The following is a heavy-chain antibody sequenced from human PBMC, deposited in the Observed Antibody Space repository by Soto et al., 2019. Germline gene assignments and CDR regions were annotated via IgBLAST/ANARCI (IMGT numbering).Heavy chain of an antibody. Sequence: PVESLKISWKGSGYSFTSYWIVWVRQLPGKGLEWMGIIYPGDSDTRYSPSFQGQVTISADKSISTAYLQWSSLKASDTAMYYCARLRGYYDSSGYYGMDVWGQGTTVTVSS. CDR1: GYSFTSYW. CDR3: ARLRGYYDSSGYYGMDV. CDR2: IYPGDSDT. J-gene: IGHJ6*02. D-gene: IGHD3-22*01. V-gene: IGHV5-51*01.